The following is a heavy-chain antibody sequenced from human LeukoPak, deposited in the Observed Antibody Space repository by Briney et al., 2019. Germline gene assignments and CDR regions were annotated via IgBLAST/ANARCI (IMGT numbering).Heavy chain of an antibody. Sequence: GGSLRLSCAASGFTFSNYWMHWVRQAPGKGLVWVSRINSDGINTSYADSVKGRFTISRDNAKNTLNLQMNSLRAEDSAVYYCAKDRGDYTNWFDPWGQGTLVTVSS. D-gene: IGHD4-17*01. CDR3: AKDRGDYTNWFDP. CDR2: INSDGINT. V-gene: IGHV3-74*01. CDR1: GFTFSNYW. J-gene: IGHJ5*02.